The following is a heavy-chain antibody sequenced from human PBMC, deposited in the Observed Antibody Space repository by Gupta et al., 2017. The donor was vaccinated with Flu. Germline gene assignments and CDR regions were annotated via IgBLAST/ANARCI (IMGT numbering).Heavy chain of an antibody. J-gene: IGHJ4*02. CDR2: IIPVFGPT. Sequence: VRQAPGQGPEWMGGIIPVFGPTNYAQKFQGRVTITADESTSTVYMEISSLRSEDTAVYYCARKGGGHCSGGTCYSFDYWGQGTLVTGSS. CDR3: ARKGGGHCSGGTCYSFDY. D-gene: IGHD2-15*01. V-gene: IGHV1-69*01.